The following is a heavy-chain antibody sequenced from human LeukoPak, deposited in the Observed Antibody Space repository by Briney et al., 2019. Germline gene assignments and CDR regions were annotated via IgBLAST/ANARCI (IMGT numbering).Heavy chain of an antibody. D-gene: IGHD4-23*01. CDR2: IKQDGSER. J-gene: IGHJ5*02. Sequence: GGSLRLSCAASGFTFSGYWMSWVRQAPGKGLEWVANIKQDGSERYYVDSVKGRFTISRDNAKKSLYLLMNSLRAEDTAVYYCARAVEVTNWFDPWGQGTLVTVSS. V-gene: IGHV3-7*01. CDR1: GFTFSGYW. CDR3: ARAVEVTNWFDP.